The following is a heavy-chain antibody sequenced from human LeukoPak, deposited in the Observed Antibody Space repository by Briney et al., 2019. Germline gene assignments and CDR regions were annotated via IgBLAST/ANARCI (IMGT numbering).Heavy chain of an antibody. V-gene: IGHV1-8*01. Sequence: GASVKASCKASGYTFTSYDINWVRQATGQGLEWMGWMNPTSGNTGYAQKFQGRVTMTRNTSISTAYMELSSLRSEDTAVYYCARGPPYTYYYGSGSSDNWFDPWGQGTLVTVSS. J-gene: IGHJ5*02. D-gene: IGHD3-10*01. CDR1: GYTFTSYD. CDR2: MNPTSGNT. CDR3: ARGPPYTYYYGSGSSDNWFDP.